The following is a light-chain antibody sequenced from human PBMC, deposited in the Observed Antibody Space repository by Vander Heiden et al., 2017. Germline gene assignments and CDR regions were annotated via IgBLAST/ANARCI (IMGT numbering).Light chain of an antibody. CDR1: QSVSSSY. J-gene: IGKJ3*01. CDR3: HQYGSSPFT. V-gene: IGKV3-20*01. Sequence: EIVLTQSPGTLSLSPGERATLSCRASQSVSSSYLAWYQQKPGQTPRLPIYGASSRATGIPDRFSGRGSGADFTLTISSLEPEDFAVYYCHQYGSSPFTFGPGTTMDIK. CDR2: GAS.